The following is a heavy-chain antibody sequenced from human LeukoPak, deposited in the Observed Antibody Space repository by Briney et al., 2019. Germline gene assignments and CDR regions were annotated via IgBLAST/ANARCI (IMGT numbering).Heavy chain of an antibody. CDR2: ISGSGGST. D-gene: IGHD3-22*01. J-gene: IGHJ5*02. CDR1: GFTFSSYA. Sequence: PGGSLRLSCAASGFTFSSYAMSWVRQAPGQGLEWVSAISGSGGSTYYADSVKGRFTISRDNSKNTLYLQMNSLRAEDTAVYYCAKDELDYDSSGYFYNWFDPWGQGTLVTVSS. V-gene: IGHV3-23*01. CDR3: AKDELDYDSSGYFYNWFDP.